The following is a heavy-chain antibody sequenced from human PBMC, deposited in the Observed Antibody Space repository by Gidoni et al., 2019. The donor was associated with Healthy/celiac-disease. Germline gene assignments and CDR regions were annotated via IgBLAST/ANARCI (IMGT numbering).Heavy chain of an antibody. D-gene: IGHD6-13*01. Sequence: QVQLQESGPGLVKPSQTLSLTCTVSGGSISSGSYYWSWIRQPAGKGLEWIGRIYTSGSTNYNPSLKSRVTISVDTSKNQFSLKLSSVTAADTAVYYCARVRREQQLDPWGQGTLVTVSS. V-gene: IGHV4-61*02. CDR3: ARVRREQQLDP. CDR2: IYTSGST. J-gene: IGHJ5*02. CDR1: GGSISSGSYY.